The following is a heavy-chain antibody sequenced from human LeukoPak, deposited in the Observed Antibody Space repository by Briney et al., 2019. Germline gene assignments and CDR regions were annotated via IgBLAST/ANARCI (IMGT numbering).Heavy chain of an antibody. D-gene: IGHD4/OR15-4a*01. CDR2: INYRGST. CDR1: NASISSNTYY. CDR3: ARGSRGAPDYYYYYMDV. V-gene: IGHV4-39*07. J-gene: IGHJ6*03. Sequence: PSETLSLTCTVSNASISSNTYYRAWIRQPPGKGLEYIGSINYRGSTYYNPSLKSRVTISVDTSKNQFSLKLSSVTAADTAVYYCARGSRGAPDYYYYYMDVWGKGTTVTISS.